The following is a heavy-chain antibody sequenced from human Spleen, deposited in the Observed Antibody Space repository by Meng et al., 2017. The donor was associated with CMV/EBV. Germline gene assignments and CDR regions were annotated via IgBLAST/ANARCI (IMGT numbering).Heavy chain of an antibody. CDR3: AKDDPVFHY. V-gene: IGHV3-30*02. CDR1: GFTFSSYG. J-gene: IGHJ4*02. CDR2: IRNDESDK. Sequence: QVQRCVPGGGFVTAGGSLRPSCAALGFTFSSYGRHWVRQAPGKGPEWVAFIRNDESDKYYGDSVKGRFTISRDTSKNTVDLQMNSLRTEDTAVYYCAKDDPVFHYWGQGTLVTVSS.